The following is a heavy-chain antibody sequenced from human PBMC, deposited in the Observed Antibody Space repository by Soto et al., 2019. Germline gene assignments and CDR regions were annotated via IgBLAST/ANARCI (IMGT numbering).Heavy chain of an antibody. CDR3: ARETDTSMVDY. CDR2: LNPRNGQT. Sequence: QVQLVQSGAEVKKPGASVKVSCQTSGFTFSSYYFNWVRQAAGRGPEWMGWLNPRNGQTGYVQKFRGRVTMTRDTSIATVYLELSRLTPEDTAIYFCARETDTSMVDYWGQGTLVTVSS. D-gene: IGHD5-18*01. CDR1: GFTFSSYY. V-gene: IGHV1-8*01. J-gene: IGHJ4*02.